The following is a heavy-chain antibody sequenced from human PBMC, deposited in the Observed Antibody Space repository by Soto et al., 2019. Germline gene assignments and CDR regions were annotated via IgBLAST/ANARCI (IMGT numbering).Heavy chain of an antibody. D-gene: IGHD1-1*01. Sequence: EVQLLESGGGLVQPGGSLRLSCAASGFTFSTYAMSWVRQAPGKVLEWVSVISASGGSTCYADSVKGRFSVSRDNSRNTLYLQVISLRVEDTAVYYCAKDLRSSTNYDYGMDVWGQGTTVTVSS. J-gene: IGHJ6*02. CDR3: AKDLRSSTNYDYGMDV. CDR2: ISASGGST. V-gene: IGHV3-23*01. CDR1: GFTFSTYA.